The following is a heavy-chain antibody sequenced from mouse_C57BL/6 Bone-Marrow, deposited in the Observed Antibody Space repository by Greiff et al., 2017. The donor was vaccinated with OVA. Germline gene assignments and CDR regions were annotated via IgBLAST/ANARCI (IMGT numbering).Heavy chain of an antibody. Sequence: EVKLMDSGGGLVKPGGSLKLSCAASGFTFSDYGMHWVRQAPEKGLEWVAYISSGSSTIYYADTVKGRFTISRDNAKNTLFLQMTSLRSEDTAMYYCARSGAWFAYWGQGTLVTVSA. CDR3: ARSGAWFAY. CDR1: GFTFSDYG. J-gene: IGHJ3*01. D-gene: IGHD1-1*02. V-gene: IGHV5-17*01. CDR2: ISSGSSTI.